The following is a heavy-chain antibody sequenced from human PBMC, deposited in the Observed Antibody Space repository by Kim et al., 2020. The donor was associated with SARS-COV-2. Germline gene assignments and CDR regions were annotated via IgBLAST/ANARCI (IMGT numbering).Heavy chain of an antibody. CDR3: ASRLDLGVQH. Sequence: ASVKVSCKASGYTFISYYMHWVRQAPGQGLEWMGIINPSGGSTSYAQTFQGRVTMTRDTSTITVCMELSSLRSEDTAVYFCASRLDLGVQHWGQGTLVTVSS. CDR1: GYTFISYY. J-gene: IGHJ1*01. V-gene: IGHV1-46*01. D-gene: IGHD2-15*01. CDR2: INPSGGST.